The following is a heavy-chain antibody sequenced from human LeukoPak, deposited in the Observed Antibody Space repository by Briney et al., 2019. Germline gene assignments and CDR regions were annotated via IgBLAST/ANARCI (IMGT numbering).Heavy chain of an antibody. D-gene: IGHD3-9*01. CDR1: GYTFTGYY. Sequence: ASVKVSCKASGYTFTGYYMHWVRQAPGQGLEWMGWINPNSGGTNYAQKFQGRVTMTRDTSISTAYMELTSLRSDDTALYYCARTLTGGRGGYFDSWGQGTLVTVSS. CDR2: INPNSGGT. CDR3: ARTLTGGRGGYFDS. V-gene: IGHV1-2*02. J-gene: IGHJ4*02.